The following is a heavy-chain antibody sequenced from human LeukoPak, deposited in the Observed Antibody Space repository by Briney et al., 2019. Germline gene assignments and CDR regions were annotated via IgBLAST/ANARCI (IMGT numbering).Heavy chain of an antibody. CDR2: IYYSGST. J-gene: IGHJ4*02. CDR1: GGSISSSSYY. CDR3: ARGREYSSSTN. Sequence: PSETLSLTCTVSGGSISSSSYYWGWIRQPPGKGLEWIGSIYYSGSTYYNPSLKSRVTISVDTSKNQFSLKLISVTAADTAVYYCARGREYSSSTNRGQGTLVTVSS. D-gene: IGHD6-13*01. V-gene: IGHV4-39*07.